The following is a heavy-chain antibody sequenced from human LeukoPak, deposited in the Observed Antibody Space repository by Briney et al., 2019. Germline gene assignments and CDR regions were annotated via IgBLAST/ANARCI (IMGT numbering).Heavy chain of an antibody. CDR2: INPNSGGT. D-gene: IGHD2-2*01. CDR1: GYTFTGYY. Sequence: ASVKVSCKASGYTFTGYYIHWVRQAPGQGLEWMGWINPNSGGTNYAQKFQGWVTMTRDTSISTAYMELSRLRFDDTAVYYCARDLYCSSTSCSNRDYYYYGMDVWGQGTTVTVSS. CDR3: ARDLYCSSTSCSNRDYYYYGMDV. J-gene: IGHJ6*02. V-gene: IGHV1-2*04.